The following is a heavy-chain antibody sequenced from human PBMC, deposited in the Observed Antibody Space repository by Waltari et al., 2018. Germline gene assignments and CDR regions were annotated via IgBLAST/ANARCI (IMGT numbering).Heavy chain of an antibody. CDR1: GYSFSNYW. D-gene: IGHD3-16*01. Sequence: EVQLVQSGTEVKKPGESLKISCQVSGYSFSNYWIGWVRQMPEKGLEWMGIIHPGDVDTRYSPSFQGQVTISVDKSVSTAFLQWSSLKASDTAMYYCSRHVGSRGSYAMDVWGQGTTVIVSS. CDR3: SRHVGSRGSYAMDV. J-gene: IGHJ6*02. V-gene: IGHV5-51*01. CDR2: IHPGDVDT.